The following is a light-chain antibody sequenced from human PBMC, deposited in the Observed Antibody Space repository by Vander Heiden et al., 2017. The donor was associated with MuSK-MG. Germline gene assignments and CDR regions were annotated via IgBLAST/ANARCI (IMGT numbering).Light chain of an antibody. CDR2: KAS. Sequence: DIQMTQSPSTLSASVGDRVTITCRASQDISIWVAWYQQKPGKAPNLLIYKASDLESGVPSRFGGSGSGTEFTLTISSLQPDDFATYYCQQYNSYPYTFGQGTKVEIK. V-gene: IGKV1-5*03. CDR3: QQYNSYPYT. J-gene: IGKJ2*01. CDR1: QDISIW.